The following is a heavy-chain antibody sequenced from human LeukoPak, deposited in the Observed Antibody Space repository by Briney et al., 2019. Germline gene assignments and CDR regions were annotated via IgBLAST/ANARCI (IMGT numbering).Heavy chain of an antibody. CDR2: IKQDGSEK. D-gene: IGHD2-21*01. J-gene: IGHJ4*02. CDR3: ARTPSTISWWSCLDY. V-gene: IGHV3-7*01. CDR1: GFTFSSYW. Sequence: GGSLRLSCAASGFTFSSYWMSWVRQAPGKGLEWVANIKQDGSEKYYVDSVKGRFTISRDNAKNSLYLQMNSLRAEDTAVYYCARTPSTISWWSCLDYWGQGTLVTVSS.